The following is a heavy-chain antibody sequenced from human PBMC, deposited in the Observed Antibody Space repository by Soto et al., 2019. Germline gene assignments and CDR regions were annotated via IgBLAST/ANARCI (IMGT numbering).Heavy chain of an antibody. V-gene: IGHV3-30-3*01. D-gene: IGHD2-15*01. CDR1: GFTFSSYA. J-gene: IGHJ4*02. CDR3: ARVPSSSGRAHFDY. Sequence: PGGSLRLSCAASGFTFSSYAMHWARQAPGKGLEWVAVISYDGSNKYYADSVKGRFTISRDNSKNTLYLQMNSLRAEDTAVYYCARVPSSSGRAHFDYWGQGTLVTVSS. CDR2: ISYDGSNK.